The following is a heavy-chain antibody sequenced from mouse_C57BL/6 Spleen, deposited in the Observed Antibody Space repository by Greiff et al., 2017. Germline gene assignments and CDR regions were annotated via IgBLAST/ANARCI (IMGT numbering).Heavy chain of an antibody. V-gene: IGHV1-61*01. Sequence: QVQLQQPGAELVRPGSSVKLSCKASGYTFTSYWMDWVKQRPGQGLEWIGNIYPSDSETHYNQKFKDKATLTVDKSSSTAYMQLSSLTSEDSAVYYCARPTGKGAWFAYWGQGTLVTVSA. CDR3: ARPTGKGAWFAY. J-gene: IGHJ3*01. CDR2: IYPSDSET. CDR1: GYTFTSYW. D-gene: IGHD4-1*02.